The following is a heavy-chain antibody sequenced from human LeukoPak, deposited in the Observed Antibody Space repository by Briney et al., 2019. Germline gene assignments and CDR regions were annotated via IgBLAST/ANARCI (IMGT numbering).Heavy chain of an antibody. CDR1: GYTFTSYA. D-gene: IGHD6-13*01. Sequence: GASVKVSCKASGYTFTSYAMHWVRQAPGQRLEWMGWINAGNGNTKYSQKFQGRVTITRDTSASTAYMELSSLRSEDTAVYYCARMYGGRQQLVPYYFDYWGQGTLVTVSS. CDR3: ARMYGGRQQLVPYYFDY. J-gene: IGHJ4*02. V-gene: IGHV1-3*01. CDR2: INAGNGNT.